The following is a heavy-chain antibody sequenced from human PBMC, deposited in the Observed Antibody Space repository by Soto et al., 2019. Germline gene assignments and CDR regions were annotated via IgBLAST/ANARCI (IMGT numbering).Heavy chain of an antibody. CDR2: ISYDGSNK. J-gene: IGHJ6*02. CDR3: AKDHHRVYYYYYGIDV. Sequence: QVQLVESGGGVVQPGRSLRLSCAASGFTFSSYGMHWVRQAPGKGLEWVAVISYDGSNKYYADSVKGRFTISRDNSKNTLYLQMNSLRAEDTAVYYCAKDHHRVYYYYYGIDVWGQGTTVTVSS. CDR1: GFTFSSYG. V-gene: IGHV3-30*18.